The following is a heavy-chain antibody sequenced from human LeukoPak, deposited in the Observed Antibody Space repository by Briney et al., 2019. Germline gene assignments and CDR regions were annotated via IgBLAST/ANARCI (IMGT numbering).Heavy chain of an antibody. CDR1: GYTFTSYY. V-gene: IGHV1-46*03. CDR3: ARAKGIAVAGTHFDY. J-gene: IGHJ4*02. Sequence: ASVKVSCKASGYTFTSYYMYWVRQAPGQGLEWMGIINPSGGSTSYAQKFQGRVTMTRDTSTSTVYMELSSLRSEDTAVYYCARAKGIAVAGTHFDYWGQGTLVTVSS. D-gene: IGHD6-19*01. CDR2: INPSGGST.